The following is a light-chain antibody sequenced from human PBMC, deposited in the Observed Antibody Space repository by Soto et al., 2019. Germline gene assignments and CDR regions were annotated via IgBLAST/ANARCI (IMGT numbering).Light chain of an antibody. J-gene: IGKJ1*01. CDR3: QQYDSSPWT. V-gene: IGKV3-20*01. Sequence: EFVLTQSPGTLSLSPGERATLSCRASQSVSSSFLAWYQQKPGQAPRPLIYGASSRATGIPDRFSGSGSGTDITLTISRLEPEDFAVYYCQQYDSSPWTFGQGTKVEIK. CDR1: QSVSSSF. CDR2: GAS.